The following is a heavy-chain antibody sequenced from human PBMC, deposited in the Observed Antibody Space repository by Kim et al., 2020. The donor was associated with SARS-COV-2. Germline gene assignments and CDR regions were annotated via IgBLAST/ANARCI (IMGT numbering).Heavy chain of an antibody. CDR3: AKALRQLSMAIDY. J-gene: IGHJ4*02. D-gene: IGHD3-10*01. V-gene: IGHV3-23*01. Sequence: HNAEYVKGRFTISRDNSKNRLYLQMNSMRAEDTALYYCAKALRQLSMAIDYWGQGTLVTVSS.